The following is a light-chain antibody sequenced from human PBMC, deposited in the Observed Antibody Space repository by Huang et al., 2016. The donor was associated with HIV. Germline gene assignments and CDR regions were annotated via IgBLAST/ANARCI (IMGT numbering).Light chain of an antibody. CDR1: QTVNTY. Sequence: EIVLTQSPATLSLSPGQRATLSCRASQTVNTYLAWYQQKPGHVPRLLIYDASNRATCIPARFSGSGSWTDFTLTISGLEPEDSAVYYCQQRSNWPPYTFGQGTKLEIK. CDR3: QQRSNWPPYT. CDR2: DAS. J-gene: IGKJ2*01. V-gene: IGKV3-11*01.